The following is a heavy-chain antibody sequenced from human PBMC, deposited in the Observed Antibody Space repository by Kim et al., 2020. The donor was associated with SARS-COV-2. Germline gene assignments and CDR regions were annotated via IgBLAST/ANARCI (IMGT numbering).Heavy chain of an antibody. D-gene: IGHD3-16*01. V-gene: IGHV4-39*07. Sequence: SETLSLTCTVSGGSISNGSYYWGWIRQPPGKGLEWIATLYYTGSTYYNPSLRSRVTISVDTSQNQFSLGLSSVTAADTAVYYCARGDMITFGGVKYNWFDPWGQGTLVTFSS. CDR3: ARGDMITFGGVKYNWFDP. J-gene: IGHJ5*02. CDR2: LYYTGST. CDR1: GGSISNGSYY.